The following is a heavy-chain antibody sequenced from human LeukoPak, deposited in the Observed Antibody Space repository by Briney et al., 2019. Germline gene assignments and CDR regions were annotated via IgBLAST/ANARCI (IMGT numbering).Heavy chain of an antibody. CDR2: INPSGGST. CDR1: GYSFTSYY. Sequence: ASVKVSCKASGYSFTSYYMHWVRQAPGQGLEWMGIINPSGGSTSYAQKFQGRVTMTRDMSTSTVYMELSSLRSEDTAVYYCARDLVVVVAATPSRWFDPWGQGTLVTVSS. J-gene: IGHJ5*02. D-gene: IGHD2-15*01. CDR3: ARDLVVVVAATPSRWFDP. V-gene: IGHV1-46*01.